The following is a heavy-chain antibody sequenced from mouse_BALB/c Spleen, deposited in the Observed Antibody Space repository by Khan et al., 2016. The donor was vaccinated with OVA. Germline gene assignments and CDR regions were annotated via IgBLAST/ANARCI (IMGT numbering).Heavy chain of an antibody. J-gene: IGHJ1*01. Sequence: QIQLVQSGPELKKPGETVKISCKASGYTFTNYGMNWVKQAPGKGLKWMGWINTYTGEPTYTDDFKGRFAFSLETSASTAYLQINNLKNEDMATYFEARGASYWYFDVWGAGTTVTVSS. CDR2: INTYTGEP. CDR3: ARGASYWYFDV. V-gene: IGHV9-1*02. CDR1: GYTFTNYG.